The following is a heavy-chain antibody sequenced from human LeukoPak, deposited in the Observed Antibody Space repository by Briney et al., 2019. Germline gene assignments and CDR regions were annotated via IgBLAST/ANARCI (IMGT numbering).Heavy chain of an antibody. CDR2: IYPSDSDT. D-gene: IGHD6-19*01. CDR3: ARRLYDSGWYLDY. Sequence: GESLKISCKGSGYNFSTYWIGWVRPLPGKGLEWMGIIYPSDSDTRYSPSFQGQVTISADKSISTAYLQWSSLKASDTAMYYCARRLYDSGWYLDYWGQGTLVTVSS. V-gene: IGHV5-51*01. J-gene: IGHJ4*02. CDR1: GYNFSTYW.